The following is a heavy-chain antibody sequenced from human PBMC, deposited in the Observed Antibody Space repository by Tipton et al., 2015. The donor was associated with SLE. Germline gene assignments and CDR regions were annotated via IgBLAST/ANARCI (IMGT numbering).Heavy chain of an antibody. CDR3: EFRSTTMTTPSY. J-gene: IGHJ4*02. Sequence: QSGAEVKKPGSSVKVSCKASGGTISGYTISWVRQAPGQGLEWMGRIIPVLDESDYAQNFEGRVTITADKSTSTTYMELHSLRSEDTAIYFCEFRSTTMTTPSYWGQGSLVTVSS. D-gene: IGHD1-14*01. CDR2: IIPVLDES. V-gene: IGHV1-69*02. CDR1: GGTISGYT.